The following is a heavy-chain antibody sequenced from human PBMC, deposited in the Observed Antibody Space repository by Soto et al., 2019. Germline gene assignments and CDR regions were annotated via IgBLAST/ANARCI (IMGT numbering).Heavy chain of an antibody. V-gene: IGHV1-46*01. CDR3: ARDRGYCISTSCPRAFDI. CDR2: INPSGGST. D-gene: IGHD2-2*01. J-gene: IGHJ3*02. CDR1: GYTFTNYG. Sequence: GASVKVSCKASGYTFTNYGISWVRQAPGQGLEWMGIINPSGGSTSYAQKFQGRVTMTRDTSTSTVYMELSSLRSEDTAVYYCARDRGYCISTSCPRAFDIWGQGTMVTVSS.